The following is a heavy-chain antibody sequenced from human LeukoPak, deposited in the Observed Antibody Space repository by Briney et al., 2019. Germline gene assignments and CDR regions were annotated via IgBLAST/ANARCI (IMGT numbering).Heavy chain of an antibody. Sequence: GGSLRLSCAASGFTFSSYSMNWVRQAPGKGLEWVSYISSSSSTIYYADSVKGRFTISRDNAKNSLYLQMNSLRAEDTALYYCAKDLYGDLWGWFDPWGQGTLVTVSS. CDR3: AKDLYGDLWGWFDP. D-gene: IGHD4-17*01. J-gene: IGHJ5*02. V-gene: IGHV3-48*04. CDR2: ISSSSSTI. CDR1: GFTFSSYS.